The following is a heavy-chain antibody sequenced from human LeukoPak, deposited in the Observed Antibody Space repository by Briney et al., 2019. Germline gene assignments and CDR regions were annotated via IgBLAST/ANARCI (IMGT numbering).Heavy chain of an antibody. J-gene: IGHJ4*02. CDR2: IYHSGST. CDR1: DASISSSNW. V-gene: IGHV4-4*02. Sequence: SETLSLTCAVSDASISSSNWWTWVRQPPGKGLEWIGEIYHSGSTNYNPSLKSRVTISVDTSKNQFSLKLSSVTAADTAVYYCARGERGASNPGSYFDYWGQGTLVTVSS. D-gene: IGHD3-10*01. CDR3: ARGERGASNPGSYFDY.